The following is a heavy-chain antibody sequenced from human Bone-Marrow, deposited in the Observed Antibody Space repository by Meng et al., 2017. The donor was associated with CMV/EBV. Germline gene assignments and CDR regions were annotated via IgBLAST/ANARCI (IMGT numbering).Heavy chain of an antibody. J-gene: IGHJ4*02. CDR2: INHSGST. CDR3: ARGYPEFLGESYFDY. CDR1: GGSFSGYY. Sequence: QVQLQQWGAGLLKPSETLSLTCAVYGGSFSGYYWSWIRQPPGKGLEWIGEINHSGSTNYNPSLKSRVTISVDTSKNQFSLKLSSVTAADTAVYYCARGYPEFLGESYFDYWGQGTLVTVSS. V-gene: IGHV4-34*01. D-gene: IGHD3-16*01.